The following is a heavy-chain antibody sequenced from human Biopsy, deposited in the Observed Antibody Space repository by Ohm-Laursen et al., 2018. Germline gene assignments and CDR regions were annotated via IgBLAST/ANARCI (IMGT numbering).Heavy chain of an antibody. D-gene: IGHD1-7*01. CDR1: GGTFGGSP. V-gene: IGHV1-69*04. J-gene: IGHJ3*02. Sequence: VSSVKVSCKASGGTFGGSPITWLRQAPGQGLEWIGRIIPLVGLTAYPPRFQGRVTVTADTSTNTVYMDLSSLRSEDTAVYYCAKDQLHTTSSVGAAFEIWGPGTLVTVS. CDR2: IIPLVGLT. CDR3: AKDQLHTTSSVGAAFEI.